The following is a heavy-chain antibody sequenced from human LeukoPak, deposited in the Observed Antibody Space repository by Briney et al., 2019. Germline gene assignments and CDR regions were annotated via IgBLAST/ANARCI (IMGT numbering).Heavy chain of an antibody. V-gene: IGHV4-39*01. J-gene: IGHJ4*02. CDR3: AGLITIFSFNY. CDR1: GGSISSSSYY. CDR2: IYYSGST. D-gene: IGHD3-9*01. Sequence: SQTLSLTCTVSGGSISSSSYYWGWIRQPPGKGLEWIGSIYYSGSTYYNPSLKSRVTISVDTSKNQFSLKLSSVTAADTAVYYCAGLITIFSFNYWGQGTLVTVSS.